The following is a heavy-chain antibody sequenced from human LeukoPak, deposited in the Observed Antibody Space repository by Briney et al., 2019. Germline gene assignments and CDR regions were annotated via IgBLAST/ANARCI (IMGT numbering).Heavy chain of an antibody. J-gene: IGHJ4*02. CDR2: ISSSSSYI. Sequence: PGGSLRLSCAASGFTFSSYSMNSVRQAPGKGLEWVSSISSSSSYIYYADSVKGRFTISRDNAKNSLYLQMNSLRAEDTAVYYCARGHPVAGPFDYWGQGTMVTVSS. CDR3: ARGHPVAGPFDY. D-gene: IGHD6-19*01. V-gene: IGHV3-21*01. CDR1: GFTFSSYS.